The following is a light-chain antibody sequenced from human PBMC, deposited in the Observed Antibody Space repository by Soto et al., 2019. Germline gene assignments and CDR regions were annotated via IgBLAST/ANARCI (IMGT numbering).Light chain of an antibody. CDR1: SDDIGGYDY. CDR3: SSYAVKKNFVV. Sequence: QSALPQTPSASGSPGQSVTISCTGSSDDIGGYDYVSWYQHHPGRTPKLIIYEVNTRPSGVPDRFSGSKSGNTASLTVSGLQAEDGADYYCSSYAVKKNFVVFGSVTKLTVL. CDR2: EVN. V-gene: IGLV2-8*01. J-gene: IGLJ1*01.